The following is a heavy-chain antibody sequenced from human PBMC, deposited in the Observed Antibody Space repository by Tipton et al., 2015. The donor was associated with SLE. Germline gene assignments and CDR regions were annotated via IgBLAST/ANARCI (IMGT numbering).Heavy chain of an antibody. V-gene: IGHV3-48*01. Sequence: GSLRLSCAASGFTFSTYSMNWVRQAPGKGLEWLSFISISSSTIYYADSVKGRFTISRDNAKNSLYLQMNSLKVEDTAVYYCARKEMFGEFFDYWGQGALVTVSS. CDR1: GFTFSTYS. CDR2: ISISSSTI. D-gene: IGHD3-10*02. CDR3: ARKEMFGEFFDY. J-gene: IGHJ4*02.